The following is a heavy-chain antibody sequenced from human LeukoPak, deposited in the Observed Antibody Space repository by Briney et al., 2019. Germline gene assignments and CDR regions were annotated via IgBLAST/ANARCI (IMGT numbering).Heavy chain of an antibody. CDR3: GRGGNGIDI. J-gene: IGHJ3*02. D-gene: IGHD2-8*01. CDR2: INSDGSNT. V-gene: IGHV3-74*01. CDR1: GFTFSHYL. Sequence: GGSLRLSCAASGFTFSHYLMHWVRQAPGKGLVWVSRINSDGSNTHSYADSVKGRFIISRANAKNTLYLQMNSLRAEDTAVYFCGRGGNGIDIWGQGTTVIVSS.